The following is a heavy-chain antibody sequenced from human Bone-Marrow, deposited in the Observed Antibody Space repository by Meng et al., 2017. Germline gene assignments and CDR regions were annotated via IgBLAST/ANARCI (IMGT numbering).Heavy chain of an antibody. V-gene: IGHV4-4*02. CDR1: GGSISSSNW. CDR3: ARDYYDSSGYPTFDY. D-gene: IGHD3-22*01. J-gene: IGHJ4*02. Sequence: QVQLQESGQGLVKHSETLSLTCAASGGSISSSNWWSWVRQPPGKGLEWIGEIYHSGSTSYNPSLKSRVTISVDKSKNQFSLKLSSVTAADPPVFYCARDYYDSSGYPTFDYWGQGTLVTVSS. CDR2: IYHSGST.